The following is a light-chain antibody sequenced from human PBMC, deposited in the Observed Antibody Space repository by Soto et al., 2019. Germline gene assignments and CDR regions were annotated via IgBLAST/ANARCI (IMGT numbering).Light chain of an antibody. V-gene: IGKV1-5*01. Sequence: DIQMTQSPSTQSASVGDRVTITCRASQSITVSLAWYQQKPGKAPNLLIYHASNLESGVPSRFSGSGSGTEFTLTISGLQPDAFASYYCLPYHLYWTFGQGTKV. CDR3: LPYHLYWT. CDR1: QSITVS. J-gene: IGKJ1*01. CDR2: HAS.